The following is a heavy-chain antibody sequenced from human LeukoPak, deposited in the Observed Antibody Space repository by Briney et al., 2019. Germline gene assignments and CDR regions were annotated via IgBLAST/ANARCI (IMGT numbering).Heavy chain of an antibody. CDR3: ARAELRYFDWLPTARLDY. V-gene: IGHV1-69*13. CDR1: GGTFSSYA. Sequence: GASVKVPFKASGGTFSSYAISWVRQAPGQGLEWMGGIIPIFGTANYAQKFQGRVTITADESTSTAYMELSSLRSEDTAVYYCARAELRYFDWLPTARLDYWGQGTLVTVSS. CDR2: IIPIFGTA. J-gene: IGHJ4*02. D-gene: IGHD3-9*01.